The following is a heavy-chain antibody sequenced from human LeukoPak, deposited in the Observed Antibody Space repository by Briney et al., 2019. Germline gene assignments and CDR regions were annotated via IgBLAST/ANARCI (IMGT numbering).Heavy chain of an antibody. CDR3: ARVRHYGDYGVDGCDI. J-gene: IGHJ3*02. V-gene: IGHV3-7*01. D-gene: IGHD4-17*01. Sequence: PGGSLRLSCAASGFTFSSYWMSWVRQAPGKGLEWVANIKQDGSEKYYVDSVKGRFTISRDNAKNSLYLQMNSLRAEYPAVYYVARVRHYGDYGVDGCDIWGQGTMVTVSS. CDR1: GFTFSSYW. CDR2: IKQDGSEK.